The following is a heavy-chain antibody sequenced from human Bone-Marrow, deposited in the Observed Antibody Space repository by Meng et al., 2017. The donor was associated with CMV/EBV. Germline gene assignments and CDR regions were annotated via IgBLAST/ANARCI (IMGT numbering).Heavy chain of an antibody. CDR2: ISYDGSNK. CDR1: GFTFSSYA. D-gene: IGHD2-2*01. Sequence: GGSLRLSCAASGFTFSSYAMHWVRQAPGKGLEWVAVISYDGSNKYYADSVKGRFTISRDNSKNTLYLQMNSLRAEDTAVYYCAKPPAIYCSSTSCRGNYYGMDVWGQGTTVTVSS. V-gene: IGHV3-30*18. J-gene: IGHJ6*02. CDR3: AKPPAIYCSSTSCRGNYYGMDV.